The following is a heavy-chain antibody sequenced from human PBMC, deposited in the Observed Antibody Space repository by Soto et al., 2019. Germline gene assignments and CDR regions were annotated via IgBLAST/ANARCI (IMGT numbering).Heavy chain of an antibody. Sequence: GGSLRLSCAASGFTFNSYAMNWVRQAPGKGLEWVSGIRVGGGRTYYADSVKGRFTISRDNSKNTLYLQMSSLKTEDTAVYYCTTSTGSGWYAFDYWGQGTLVTVSS. J-gene: IGHJ4*02. CDR1: GFTFNSYA. D-gene: IGHD6-19*01. V-gene: IGHV3-23*01. CDR2: IRVGGGRT. CDR3: TTSTGSGWYAFDY.